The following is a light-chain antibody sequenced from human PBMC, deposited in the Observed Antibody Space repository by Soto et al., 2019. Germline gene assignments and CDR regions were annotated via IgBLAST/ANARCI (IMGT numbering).Light chain of an antibody. CDR3: QQYGRSPTT. CDR2: GAS. Sequence: EFVLTQSPDTLSFSPCERATLSCSSSQNFGSTYLAWYQQKRGQAPRFLIYGASSRATGIPDRFSGSGSGTDFTLTISRLEPEDFAVYYCQQYGRSPTTFGQGTKVDIK. CDR1: QNFGSTY. V-gene: IGKV3-20*01. J-gene: IGKJ1*01.